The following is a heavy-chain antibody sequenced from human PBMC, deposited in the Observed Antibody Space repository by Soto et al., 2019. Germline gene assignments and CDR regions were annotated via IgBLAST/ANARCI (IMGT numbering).Heavy chain of an antibody. D-gene: IGHD6-19*01. CDR3: ASWLKEAGIGGNYSYGMDV. CDR2: IMPIFGRA. Sequence: QVQLVQSGAEVKKPGSSVKVSCKASGGTFSNYAFSWVRQAPGQGLEWLGGIMPIFGRADYAQKFRDRVTITADDSTDTAHMELSSLRSEDRAVYYCASWLKEAGIGGNYSYGMDVWGQGTTVTVSS. J-gene: IGHJ6*02. V-gene: IGHV1-69*12. CDR1: GGTFSNYA.